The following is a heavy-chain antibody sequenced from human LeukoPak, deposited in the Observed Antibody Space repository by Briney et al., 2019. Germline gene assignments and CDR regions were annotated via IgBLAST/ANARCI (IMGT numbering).Heavy chain of an antibody. CDR2: IWYDGSNK. V-gene: IGHV3-33*01. CDR3: ARDRGSNWFDP. J-gene: IGHJ5*02. D-gene: IGHD5-12*01. Sequence: GRSLRLSCAASGFTFSSYGMHWVRQAPGKGLEWVAVIWYDGSNKCYADSVKGRFTISRDNSKNTLYLQMNSLRAEDTAVYYCARDRGSNWFDPWGQGTLVTVSS. CDR1: GFTFSSYG.